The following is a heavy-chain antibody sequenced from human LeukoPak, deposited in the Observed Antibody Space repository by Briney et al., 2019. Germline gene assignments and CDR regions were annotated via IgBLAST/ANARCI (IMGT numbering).Heavy chain of an antibody. CDR2: ISGSGTGT. CDR1: GFTFSSSA. Sequence: GSLRLSCAASGFTFSSSAMSWVRQAPGKGLYWVSAISGSGTGTYYADSVKGRFTISRDNSKNTLYLQMNSLRAEDTAVYYCAEEGGTGTRFDYWGQGTLVTVSS. J-gene: IGHJ4*02. CDR3: AEEGGTGTRFDY. D-gene: IGHD1-7*01. V-gene: IGHV3-23*01.